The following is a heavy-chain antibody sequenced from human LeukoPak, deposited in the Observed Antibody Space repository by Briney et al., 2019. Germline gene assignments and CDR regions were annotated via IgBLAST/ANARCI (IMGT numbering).Heavy chain of an antibody. J-gene: IGHJ4*02. CDR3: AKGDCSTTSCYNTVFDY. CDR1: GFIFSSYG. V-gene: IGHV3-30*02. Sequence: HPGRSLRLSCAASGFIFSSYGMHWVRQAPGKGLEWVTFILLDGSNKYYADSVKGRFTVSRDNSKSTLFLQMNSLRAEDTAVYYCAKGDCSTTSCYNTVFDYWGQGTLVTVSS. CDR2: ILLDGSNK. D-gene: IGHD2-2*02.